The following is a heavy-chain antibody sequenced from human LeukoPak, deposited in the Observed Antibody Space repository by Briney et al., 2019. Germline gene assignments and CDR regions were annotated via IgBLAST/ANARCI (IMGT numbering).Heavy chain of an antibody. Sequence: SETLSLTCAVYGGPFSGYYWSWLRQPPRKGLDWIGEINHSGSTNYNPSLKRRVTISVDTSKNQFSLRLSSVTAADTAVYYCARARSGYYYMDVWGKGTTVTVSS. V-gene: IGHV4-34*01. J-gene: IGHJ6*03. CDR1: GGPFSGYY. CDR2: INHSGST. D-gene: IGHD3-3*01. CDR3: ARARSGYYYMDV.